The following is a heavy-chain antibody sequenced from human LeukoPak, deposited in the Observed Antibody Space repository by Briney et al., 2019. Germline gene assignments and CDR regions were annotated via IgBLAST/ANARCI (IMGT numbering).Heavy chain of an antibody. J-gene: IGHJ4*02. Sequence: SETLSLTCTVSGGSISSYYWSWIRQPPGKGLEWIVYIYYSGSTNYNPSLKSRVTISVDTSKNQFSLKLSSVTAADTAVYYCARVAGSYTTFYFDYWGQGTLVTVSS. CDR2: IYYSGST. V-gene: IGHV4-59*08. CDR1: GGSISSYY. D-gene: IGHD1-26*01. CDR3: ARVAGSYTTFYFDY.